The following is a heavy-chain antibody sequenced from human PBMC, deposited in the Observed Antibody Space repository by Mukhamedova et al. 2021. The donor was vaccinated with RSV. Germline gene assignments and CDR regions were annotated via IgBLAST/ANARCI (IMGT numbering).Heavy chain of an antibody. CDR2: ISGSGGST. CDR3: AKATVVVIDL. Sequence: GKGLEWVSAISGSGGSTYYADSVKGRFTISRDNSKNTLYLQMNSLRAEDTALYYCAKATVVVIDLWGRGTLVTVPS. D-gene: IGHD3-22*01. V-gene: IGHV3-23*01. J-gene: IGHJ2*01.